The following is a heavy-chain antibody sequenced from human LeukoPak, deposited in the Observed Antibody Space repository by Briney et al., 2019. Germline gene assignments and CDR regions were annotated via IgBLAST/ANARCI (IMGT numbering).Heavy chain of an antibody. V-gene: IGHV5-51*01. J-gene: IGHJ4*02. CDR3: ARLPGATIFGVIINNGGDY. CDR1: GYSFTNYW. Sequence: GESLKISCQGSGYSFTNYWIGWVRQMPGKGLEWMGIIYPGDSDTRYSPSFQGQVTISADKSISTAYLQWSSLKASDTAMYYCARLPGATIFGVIINNGGDYWGQGTLVTVSS. D-gene: IGHD3-3*01. CDR2: IYPGDSDT.